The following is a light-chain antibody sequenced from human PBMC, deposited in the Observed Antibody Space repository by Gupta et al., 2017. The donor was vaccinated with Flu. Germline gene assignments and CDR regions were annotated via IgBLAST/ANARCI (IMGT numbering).Light chain of an antibody. CDR1: QSVRSY. CDR3: QQTDSPPLT. V-gene: IGKV1-39*01. Sequence: PSSLSASVGDRVTISCRASQSVRSYLNWYQQKPGRVPQLIMFSASSLQSGVPSRFNGSGSGTDFTLIINKLQPEDFATYYCQQTDSPPLTFDGGTKV. CDR2: SAS. J-gene: IGKJ4*01.